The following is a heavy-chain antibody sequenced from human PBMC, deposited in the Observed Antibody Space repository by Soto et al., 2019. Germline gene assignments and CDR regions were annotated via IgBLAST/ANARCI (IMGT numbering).Heavy chain of an antibody. J-gene: IGHJ2*01. CDR1: GFTFSSFA. D-gene: IGHD4-17*01. CDR3: ARDEGDYLIDWYFDL. CDR2: ISYDGSNE. V-gene: IGHV3-30-3*01. Sequence: QVQLVESGGGVVQPGRSLRLSCAASGFTFSSFAMHWVRQAPGKGLEWVAVISYDGSNENYADSVKGRFTISRDNSKNTLYLQMSSLRAEDTAVFYCARDEGDYLIDWYFDLWGRGTLVTASS.